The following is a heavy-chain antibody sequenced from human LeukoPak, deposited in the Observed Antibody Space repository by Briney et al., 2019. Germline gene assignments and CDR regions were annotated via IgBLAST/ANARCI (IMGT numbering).Heavy chain of an antibody. CDR2: LYSDGNT. CDR1: GVTVITND. Sequence: GGSLRLSCAASGVTVITNDMTGVRQAPGKGLEWGSVLYSDGNTKYADSVQGRFTISRDTSKNTLYLEMNSLSPDDTAVYYCARGVEPLAANTLAYWGQGTLVTVSS. V-gene: IGHV3-53*01. D-gene: IGHD1-14*01. CDR3: ARGVEPLAANTLAY. J-gene: IGHJ4*02.